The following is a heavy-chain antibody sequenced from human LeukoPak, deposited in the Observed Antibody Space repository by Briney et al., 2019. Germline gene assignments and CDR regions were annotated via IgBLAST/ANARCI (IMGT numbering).Heavy chain of an antibody. CDR3: AAGWAFDY. J-gene: IGHJ4*02. V-gene: IGHV3-74*01. CDR1: GFTFSSYW. D-gene: IGHD3-16*01. Sequence: GGSLRLSCAASGFTFSSYWMNWVRQAPGKGLVWVSRIKSDGSSTTYADSVKGRFIISRDNVKNTLYLQMNSLRAEDTAVYYCAAGWAFDYWGQGTLVTVSS. CDR2: IKSDGSST.